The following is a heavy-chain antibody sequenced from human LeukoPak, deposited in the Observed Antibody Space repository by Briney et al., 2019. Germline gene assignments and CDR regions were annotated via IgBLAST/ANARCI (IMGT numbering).Heavy chain of an antibody. J-gene: IGHJ4*02. D-gene: IGHD1-1*01. CDR2: IYYSGST. V-gene: IGHV4-59*06. CDR3: AGAVDPWKFDY. CDR1: GGSISSYY. Sequence: SETLSLTCTVSGGSISSYYWSWIRQHPGKGLEWIGYIYYSGSTYYNPSLKSRVTISVDTSKNQFSLKLSSVTAADTAVYYCAGAVDPWKFDYWGQGTLVTVSS.